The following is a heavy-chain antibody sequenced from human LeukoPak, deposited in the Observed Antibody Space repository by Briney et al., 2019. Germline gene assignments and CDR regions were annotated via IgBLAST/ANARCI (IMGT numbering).Heavy chain of an antibody. V-gene: IGHV4-4*07. CDR3: ARDRGYSYAFDY. D-gene: IGHD5-18*01. J-gene: IGHJ4*02. CDR1: GGSISSYY. CDR2: IYTSGST. Sequence: SETLSLTCTVSGGSISSYYWSWIRQPAGKGLEWVGRIYTSGSTNYNPSLKSRVTISIDTSKNQFSLKLNSVTAADTAVYYCARDRGYSYAFDYWGQGTLVTVSS.